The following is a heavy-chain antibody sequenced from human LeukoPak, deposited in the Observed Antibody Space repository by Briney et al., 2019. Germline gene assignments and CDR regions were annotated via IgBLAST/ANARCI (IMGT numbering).Heavy chain of an antibody. CDR3: ARDGYDYVWGSYRYDDY. J-gene: IGHJ4*02. CDR2: ISAYNGNT. CDR1: GYTFTSYG. V-gene: IGHV1-18*01. Sequence: ASVKVSCKVSGYTFTSYGISWVRQAPGQGLEWMGWISAYNGNTNYAQKLQGRVTMTTDTSTSTAYMELRSLRSDDTAVYYCARDGYDYVWGSYRYDDYWGQGTLVTVSS. D-gene: IGHD3-16*02.